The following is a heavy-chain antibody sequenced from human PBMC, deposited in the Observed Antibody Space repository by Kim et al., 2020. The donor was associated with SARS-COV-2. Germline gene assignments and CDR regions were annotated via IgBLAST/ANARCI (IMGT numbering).Heavy chain of an antibody. J-gene: IGHJ4*02. D-gene: IGHD2-15*01. CDR3: ASRDCSGGSCYGY. CDR2: TRNRAKSFTT. Sequence: GGSLRLSCAVSGFIFSDHYMDWVRQAPGKGLEWVGRTRNRAKSFTTEYAASVEGRFTIPRDDSKNSLYLQMNSLKTDDTAVYYCASRDCSGGSCYGYWGQGTLVTVSS. CDR1: GFIFSDHY. V-gene: IGHV3-72*01.